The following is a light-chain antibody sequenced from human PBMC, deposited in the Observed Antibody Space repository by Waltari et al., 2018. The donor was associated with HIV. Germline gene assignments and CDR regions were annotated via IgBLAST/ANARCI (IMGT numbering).Light chain of an antibody. V-gene: IGLV2-23*02. J-gene: IGLJ3*02. Sequence: QSALPQPASVSGSPGQSITISCTGPNSYLGNYNLVSWYQQFPGKAPNLLIYDVNKRPSGVSNRFSGSKSGNTASLTISGLQAEDEADYYCCSYAGTLVFGGGTRLTVL. CDR3: CSYAGTLV. CDR2: DVN. CDR1: NSYLGNYNL.